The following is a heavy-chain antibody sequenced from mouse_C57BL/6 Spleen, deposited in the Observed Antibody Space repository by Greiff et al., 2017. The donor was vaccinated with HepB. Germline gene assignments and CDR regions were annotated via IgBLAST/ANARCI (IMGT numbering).Heavy chain of an antibody. CDR2: INPNNGGT. J-gene: IGHJ2*01. V-gene: IGHV1-26*01. Sequence: EVQLQQSGPELVKPGASVKISCKASGYTFTDYYMNWVKQSHGKSLEWIGDINPNNGGTSYNQKFKGKATLTVDKSSSTAYMELRSLTSEDSAVYYCARRGYYDYDEIYFDYWGQGTTLTVSS. CDR1: GYTFTDYY. CDR3: ARRGYYDYDEIYFDY. D-gene: IGHD2-4*01.